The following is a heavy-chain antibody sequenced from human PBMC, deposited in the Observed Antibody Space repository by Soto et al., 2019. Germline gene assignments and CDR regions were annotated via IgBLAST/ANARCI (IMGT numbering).Heavy chain of an antibody. CDR1: GFTFSSYA. D-gene: IGHD6-13*01. Sequence: EVQLLESGGGLVQPGGSLRLSCAASGFTFSSYAMSWVRQAPGKGLEWVSVISGSGDSTYYADSVKGRFTISRDNSNNTLYLQMNSLRAEDTAVYYCARRSSSWYFDYWGQGTLVTVSS. CDR2: ISGSGDST. J-gene: IGHJ4*02. CDR3: ARRSSSWYFDY. V-gene: IGHV3-23*01.